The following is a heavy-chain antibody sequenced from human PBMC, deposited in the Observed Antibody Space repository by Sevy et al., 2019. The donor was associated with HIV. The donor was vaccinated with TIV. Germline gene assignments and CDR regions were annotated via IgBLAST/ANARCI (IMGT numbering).Heavy chain of an antibody. CDR3: ARARGISYYYDSSGLGAWFDP. D-gene: IGHD3-22*01. Sequence: SETLSLTCTVSGGSISSYYWSWIRQPPGKGLEWIGYIYYSGSTNYNPSLKSRVTISVDTSKNQFSLKLGSVTAADTAVYYCARARGISYYYDSSGLGAWFDPWGQGTLVTVSS. CDR1: GGSISSYY. V-gene: IGHV4-59*01. J-gene: IGHJ5*02. CDR2: IYYSGST.